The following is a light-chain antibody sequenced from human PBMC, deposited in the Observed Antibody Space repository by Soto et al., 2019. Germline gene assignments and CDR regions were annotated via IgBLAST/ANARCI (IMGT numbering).Light chain of an antibody. CDR1: QSVGSN. V-gene: IGKV3-15*01. CDR3: KQYNNWPRT. J-gene: IGKJ1*01. CDR2: GAY. Sequence: EVVMTQSPATLSVSPGERATLSCRASQSVGSNLAWYQQTPGQAPRLLIYGAYTRATGIQARFSGSESGADFTLTISSLQSEDFAVYYCKQYNNWPRTFGQGTKVDIK.